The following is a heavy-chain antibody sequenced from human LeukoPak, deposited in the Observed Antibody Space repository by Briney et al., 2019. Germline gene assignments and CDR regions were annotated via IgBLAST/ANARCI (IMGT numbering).Heavy chain of an antibody. CDR1: GGTFSSYA. Sequence: SVKVSCKASGGTFSSYAISWVRQAPGQGLEWMGGIIPIFGTANYAQKFQGRVTITADESTSTAYMELSSLRSEDTAVYYCARGDPGIAAAGTAGRPFYYYYYMDVWGKGTTVTISS. D-gene: IGHD6-13*01. V-gene: IGHV1-69*01. CDR3: ARGDPGIAAAGTAGRPFYYYYYMDV. CDR2: IIPIFGTA. J-gene: IGHJ6*03.